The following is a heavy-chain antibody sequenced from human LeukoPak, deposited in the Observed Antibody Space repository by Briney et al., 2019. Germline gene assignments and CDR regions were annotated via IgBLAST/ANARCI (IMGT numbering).Heavy chain of an antibody. CDR2: INPNSGGT. CDR3: ARSDYDSSGYGGP. Sequence: ASVKVSCKASGYTFTGNYMHWVRQAPGQGLEWMGWINPNSGGTNYAQKFQGRVTMTRDTSISTAYMELSRLRSDDTAVYYCARSDYDSSGYGGPWGQGTLVTVSS. V-gene: IGHV1-2*02. D-gene: IGHD3-22*01. J-gene: IGHJ5*02. CDR1: GYTFTGNY.